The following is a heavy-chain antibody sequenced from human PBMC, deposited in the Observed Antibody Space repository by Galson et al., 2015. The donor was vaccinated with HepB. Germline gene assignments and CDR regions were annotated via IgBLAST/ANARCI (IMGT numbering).Heavy chain of an antibody. V-gene: IGHV3-15*01. J-gene: IGHJ6*02. CDR3: TTVTVTVQNYYYQYGMDL. CDR1: GFTFSNAF. Sequence: SLRLSCAASGFTFSNAFMSWVRQAPGEGLEWVGRIKSNTEGGTTDYAAPVKGRFSISRADSMCTLYRQKNSLKTEDTAVYYCTTVTVTVQNYYYQYGMDLWGQGTTVTVSS. CDR2: IKSNTEGGTT. D-gene: IGHD4-17*01.